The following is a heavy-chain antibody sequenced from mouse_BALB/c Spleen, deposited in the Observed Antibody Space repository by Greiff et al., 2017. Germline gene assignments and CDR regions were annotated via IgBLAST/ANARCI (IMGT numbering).Heavy chain of an antibody. V-gene: IGHV5-6-5*01. CDR2: ISSGGST. Sequence: EVKLVESGGGLVKPGGSLKLSCAASGFTFSSYAMSWVRQTPEKRLEWVASISSGGSTYYPDSVKGRFTISRDNARNILYLQMSSLRSEDTAMYYCARGDDDGYYPYYFDYWGQGTTLTVSS. D-gene: IGHD2-3*01. CDR1: GFTFSSYA. J-gene: IGHJ2*01. CDR3: ARGDDDGYYPYYFDY.